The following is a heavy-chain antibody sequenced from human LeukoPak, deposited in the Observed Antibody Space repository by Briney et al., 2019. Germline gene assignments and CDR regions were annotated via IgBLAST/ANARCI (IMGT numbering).Heavy chain of an antibody. CDR2: IIPIFGTA. J-gene: IGHJ5*02. Sequence: GASVKVSCKASGGTFSSYAISWVRQAPGQGLEWMGGIIPIFGTANYAQKLQGRVTMTTDTSTSTAYMELRSLRSDDTAVYYCARFFWSGLNNWFDPWGQGTLVTVSS. CDR3: ARFFWSGLNNWFDP. D-gene: IGHD3-3*01. CDR1: GGTFSSYA. V-gene: IGHV1-69*05.